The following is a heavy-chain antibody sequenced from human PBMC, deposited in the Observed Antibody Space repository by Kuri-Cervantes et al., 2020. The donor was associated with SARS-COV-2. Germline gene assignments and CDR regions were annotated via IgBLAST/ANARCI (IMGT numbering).Heavy chain of an antibody. Sequence: ETLSLTCAASGFTFSSFSMNWVRQAPGKGLEWVSSISDTTTTSTTVYYADSVTGRFTISRDRAKNVLYLQMNSLRDDDTAVYYCARSLPLSWYFGLWGRGTLVTVSS. V-gene: IGHV3-48*02. CDR2: ISDTTTTSTTV. CDR1: GFTFSSFS. CDR3: ARSLPLSWYFGL. J-gene: IGHJ2*01.